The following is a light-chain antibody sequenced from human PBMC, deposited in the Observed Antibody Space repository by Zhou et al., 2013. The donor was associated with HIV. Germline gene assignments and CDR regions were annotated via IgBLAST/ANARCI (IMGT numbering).Light chain of an antibody. V-gene: IGKV1-17*01. J-gene: IGKJ5*01. CDR2: KAS. CDR3: QQYNSYPIT. CDR1: QDITND. Sequence: TQMTQSPSSLTASVGDRVTITCRASQDITNDLGWYQQKPGRAPKLLIYKASSLESGVPSRFSGSGSGTEFTLTISSLQPDDFATYYCQQYNSYPITFGQGTRLEIK.